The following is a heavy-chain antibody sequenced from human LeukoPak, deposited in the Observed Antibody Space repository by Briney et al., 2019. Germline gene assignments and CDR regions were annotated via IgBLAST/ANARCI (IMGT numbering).Heavy chain of an antibody. V-gene: IGHV3-21*01. CDR1: GFTFSNYS. J-gene: IGHJ5*02. CDR2: ISSSSSYI. CDR3: ARVWDRWFDP. D-gene: IGHD1-26*01. Sequence: PGGSLRLSCAASGFTFSNYSMNWVRQAPGKGLEWVSSISSSSSYIYYADSVKGRFTISRDNAKNSLYLQMNSLRAEDTAVYYCARVWDRWFDPWGQGTLVTVSS.